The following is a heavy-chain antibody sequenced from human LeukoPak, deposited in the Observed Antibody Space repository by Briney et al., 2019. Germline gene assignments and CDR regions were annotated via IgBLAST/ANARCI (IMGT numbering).Heavy chain of an antibody. D-gene: IGHD4-17*01. Sequence: GGSLRLSCAVSGFIFNSYAMSWVRQAPGKGLEWVSSISGSGGSTYYADSVKGRFTISRDNSKNTLYLQMNSLRAADTAEYYCAKRSDYGEKCYYLDSWGQGTPVTVSS. CDR3: AKRSDYGEKCYYLDS. V-gene: IGHV3-23*01. CDR1: GFIFNSYA. J-gene: IGHJ4*02. CDR2: ISGSGGST.